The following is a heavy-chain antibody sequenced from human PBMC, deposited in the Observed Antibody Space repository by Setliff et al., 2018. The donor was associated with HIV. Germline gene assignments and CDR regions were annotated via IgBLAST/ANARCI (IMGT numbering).Heavy chain of an antibody. Sequence: PGGSLRLSCVASGFTFRSYAMTWVRQAPGKGLEWVADIKETGAEKYYVDSVKGRFTISRDNAKNSLYLQMYSLRAEDTAVYYCARCDSSGYYAYSYYYMDVWGKGTTVTVSS. CDR3: ARCDSSGYYAYSYYYMDV. CDR1: GFTFRSYA. V-gene: IGHV3-7*01. D-gene: IGHD3-22*01. J-gene: IGHJ6*03. CDR2: IKETGAEK.